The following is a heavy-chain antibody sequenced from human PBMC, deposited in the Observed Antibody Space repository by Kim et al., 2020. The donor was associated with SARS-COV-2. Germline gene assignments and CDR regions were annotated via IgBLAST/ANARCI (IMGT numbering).Heavy chain of an antibody. Sequence: SETLSLTCAVYGGSFSGYYWSWIRQPPGKGLEWIGEINHSGSTNYNPSLKSRVTISVDTSKNQFSLKMISVTAADTAVYYVARGSSSITIFEVVIDTDDWFDPWGQGTVDTVSS. CDR3: ARGSSSITIFEVVIDTDDWFDP. V-gene: IGHV4-34*01. D-gene: IGHD3-3*01. CDR2: INHSGST. J-gene: IGHJ5*02. CDR1: GGSFSGYY.